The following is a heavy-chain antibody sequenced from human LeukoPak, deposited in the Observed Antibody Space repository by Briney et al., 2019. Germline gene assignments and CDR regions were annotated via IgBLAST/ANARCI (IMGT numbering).Heavy chain of an antibody. CDR3: ASSGVIVDDAFDI. V-gene: IGHV1-2*04. J-gene: IGHJ3*02. Sequence: ASVKVSCKASGYTFTGYYMHWVRQAPGQGLEWMGWINPNSGGTNYAQKFQGWVTRTRDTSISTAYMELSRLRSDNTAVYYCASSGVIVDDAFDIWGQGTMVTVSS. D-gene: IGHD2-21*01. CDR2: INPNSGGT. CDR1: GYTFTGYY.